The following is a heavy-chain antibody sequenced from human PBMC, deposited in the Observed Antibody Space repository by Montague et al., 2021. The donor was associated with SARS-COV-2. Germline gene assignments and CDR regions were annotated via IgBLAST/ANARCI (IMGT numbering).Heavy chain of an antibody. CDR1: GFTLSSFA. V-gene: IGHV3-23*01. J-gene: IGHJ3*02. D-gene: IGHD5-18*01. CDR2: ITASGDGT. Sequence: SLRLSCAASGFTLSSFAVSWVRQAPGKGLEWVSTITASGDGTYYADSVKGRFTISRDNSKNTPYLQMISLRAEDTAVYFCAEGYSYGSHTFDIWGQGTMVTVSS. CDR3: AEGYSYGSHTFDI.